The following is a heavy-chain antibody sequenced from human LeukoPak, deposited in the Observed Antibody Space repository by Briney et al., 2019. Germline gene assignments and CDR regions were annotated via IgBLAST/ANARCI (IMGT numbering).Heavy chain of an antibody. CDR3: ARDVRSSSSGLSDY. V-gene: IGHV1-2*06. CDR2: INPNSGGT. CDR1: GYTFTGYY. D-gene: IGHD6-6*01. Sequence: GASVKVSCKASGYTFTGYYMHWVRQAPGQGLEWMGRINPNSGGTNYAQKFRGRVTMTRDTSISTAYMELSRLRSDDTAVYYCARDVRSSSSGLSDYWGQGTLVTVSS. J-gene: IGHJ4*02.